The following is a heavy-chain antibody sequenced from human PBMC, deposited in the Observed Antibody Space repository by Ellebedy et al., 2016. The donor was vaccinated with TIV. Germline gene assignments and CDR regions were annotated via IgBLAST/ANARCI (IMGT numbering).Heavy chain of an antibody. Sequence: ASVKVSCXASGFTFSSYGVSWVRQAPGQGLEWLGWINTYSGDSNYAQKLQGRVTMTTDTSTSTAYMELRSLRSDDTAVYYCARDRGSGYDWVYWGQGTLVTVSS. V-gene: IGHV1-18*01. J-gene: IGHJ4*02. CDR3: ARDRGSGYDWVY. D-gene: IGHD5-12*01. CDR1: GFTFSSYG. CDR2: INTYSGDS.